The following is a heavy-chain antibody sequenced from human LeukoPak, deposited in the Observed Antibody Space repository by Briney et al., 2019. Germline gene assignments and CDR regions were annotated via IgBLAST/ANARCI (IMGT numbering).Heavy chain of an antibody. Sequence: TASETLSLTCTVSGGSISSYYWSWIRQPPGKGLEWVGYIYYSGSNNYNTSLKSRVTISVSTSKSQFSFKLSPVTGADTAGFYCAIQGIPYYYDSSGYGYWGQGALVTVSS. CDR1: GGSISSYY. CDR3: AIQGIPYYYDSSGYGY. J-gene: IGHJ4*02. V-gene: IGHV4-59*08. CDR2: IYYSGSN. D-gene: IGHD3-22*01.